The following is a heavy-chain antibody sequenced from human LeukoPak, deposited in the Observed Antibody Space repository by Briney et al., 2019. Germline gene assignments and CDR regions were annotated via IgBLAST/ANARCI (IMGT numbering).Heavy chain of an antibody. J-gene: IGHJ4*02. CDR3: ANGNSSTSPFDF. CDR1: GFTFGIYA. D-gene: IGHD2-2*01. CDR2: ISGSGGST. V-gene: IGHV3-23*01. Sequence: GRSLRPSCAASGFTFGIYAMSWVRQAPGNWIEWVSAISGSGGSTYYADSVKGRFTISRDNSKNTLYLQMNSLRAEDTAVYYCANGNSSTSPFDFWGQGTLLTVSS.